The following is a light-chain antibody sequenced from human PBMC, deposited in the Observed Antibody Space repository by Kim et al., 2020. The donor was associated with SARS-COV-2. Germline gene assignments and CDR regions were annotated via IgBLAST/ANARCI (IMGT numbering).Light chain of an antibody. CDR2: DVT. Sequence: QSALTQPRSVSGSPGQPVTISCTGTSSDVGDYNYVSWYQQHPGKAPKLMIYDVTKRPSGVPDRFSGSKSGNTASLTISGLQAEDEADYYYCSYAGTYTHVFGTGTKVTVL. CDR3: CSYAGTYTHV. J-gene: IGLJ1*01. CDR1: SSDVGDYNY. V-gene: IGLV2-11*01.